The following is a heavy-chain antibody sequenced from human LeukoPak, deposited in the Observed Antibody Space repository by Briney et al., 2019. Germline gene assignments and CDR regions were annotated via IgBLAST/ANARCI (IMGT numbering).Heavy chain of an antibody. CDR2: INPNSGGT. D-gene: IGHD3-10*01. CDR1: GYTFTGYY. J-gene: IGHJ4*02. V-gene: IGHV1-2*02. CDR3: ASTYYYGSGSWDY. Sequence: ASVKVSCKASGYTFTGYYMHWVRQAPGQGLEWMGWINPNSGGTNYAQKFQGRVTMTRDTSISTAYMELSRLRSDDTAVYCCASTYYYGSGSWDYWGQGTLVTVSS.